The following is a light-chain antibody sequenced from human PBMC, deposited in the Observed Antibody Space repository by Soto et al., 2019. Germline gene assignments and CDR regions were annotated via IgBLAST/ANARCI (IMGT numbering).Light chain of an antibody. CDR3: AAWDDSLRGV. CDR1: SSNIGSNY. V-gene: IGLV1-47*02. Sequence: QSVLTQPPSASGTPGQRITISCSGSSSNIGSNYVYWYQQVPGTAPKLLIYSNSQRPSGVPDRFSGSKSGTSASLAISGLRSEDEAVYYCAAWDDSLRGVFGGGTKLTVL. J-gene: IGLJ2*01. CDR2: SNS.